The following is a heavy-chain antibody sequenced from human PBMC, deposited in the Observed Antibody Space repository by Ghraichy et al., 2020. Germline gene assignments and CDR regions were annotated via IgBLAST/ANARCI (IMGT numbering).Heavy chain of an antibody. Sequence: LSLTCAASGFTFSNAWMSWVRQAPGKGLEWVGRIKSKTDGGTTDYAAPVKGRFTISRDDSKNTLYLQMNSLKTEDTAVYYCTRAASVLRHMWGQGTLVTVSS. J-gene: IGHJ4*02. D-gene: IGHD3-3*01. CDR1: GFTFSNAW. CDR3: TRAASVLRHM. V-gene: IGHV3-15*01. CDR2: IKSKTDGGTT.